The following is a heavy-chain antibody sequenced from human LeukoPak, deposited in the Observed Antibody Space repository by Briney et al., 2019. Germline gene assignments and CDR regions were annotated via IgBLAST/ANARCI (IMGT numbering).Heavy chain of an antibody. J-gene: IGHJ5*01. V-gene: IGHV1-3*01. CDR3: ATWTGSSFDS. D-gene: IGHD3/OR15-3a*01. CDR2: INAGNGDT. CDR1: GYSFSSYA. Sequence: ASVKGSCKASGYSFSSYAIHWVRQAPGQRLEWMGWINAGNGDTIYSQKFQGRVTITRDTSASTVYMELSSLRSEDTAVYFCATWTGSSFDSWGQGTLVTVSS.